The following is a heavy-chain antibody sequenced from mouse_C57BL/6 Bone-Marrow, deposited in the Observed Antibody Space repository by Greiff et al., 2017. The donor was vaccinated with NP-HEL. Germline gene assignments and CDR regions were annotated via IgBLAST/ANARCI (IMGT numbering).Heavy chain of an antibody. CDR3: ARRKTLIAY. CDR1: GYTFTSYW. Sequence: VQLLQSGAELAQPGASVKLSCKASGYTFTSYWMHWVKQRPGQGLEWIGYINPSSGYTKYNQKFNDKATLTADKSSSTAYMQLSSLTYEDSADYYCARRKTLIAYWGRGNLVTVSA. V-gene: IGHV1-7*01. CDR2: INPSSGYT. J-gene: IGHJ3*01. D-gene: IGHD1-3*01.